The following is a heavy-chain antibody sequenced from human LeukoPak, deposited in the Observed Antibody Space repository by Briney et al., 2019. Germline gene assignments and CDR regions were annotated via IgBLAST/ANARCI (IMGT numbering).Heavy chain of an antibody. CDR1: GFSFDDYA. CDR2: ISWNSGSI. CDR3: ARGGYYYDSIS. V-gene: IGHV3-9*01. D-gene: IGHD3-22*01. Sequence: GRSLRLSCAASGFSFDDYAMHWVRQAPATGLEWVSGISWNSGSIGYADSVKGRFTISRDNAKNSLYLQMNSLRAEDTAVYYCARGGYYYDSISWGQGTLVTVSS. J-gene: IGHJ4*02.